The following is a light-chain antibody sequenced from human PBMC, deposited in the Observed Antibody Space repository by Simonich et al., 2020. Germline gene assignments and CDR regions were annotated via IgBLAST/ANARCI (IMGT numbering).Light chain of an antibody. V-gene: IGKV1-5*03. CDR3: QQYNSYWT. J-gene: IGKJ1*01. Sequence: EIELTQSPGTLSLSTGERATLSCRASQSISSWLAWYQQKPGKAPKLLIYKAFRLESGVPSRFSGSGSGTEFTLTISSLQPDDVATYYCQQYNSYWTFGQGTKVEIK. CDR1: QSISSW. CDR2: KAF.